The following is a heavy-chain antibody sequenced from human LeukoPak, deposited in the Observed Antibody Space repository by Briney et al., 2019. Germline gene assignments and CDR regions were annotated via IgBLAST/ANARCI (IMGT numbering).Heavy chain of an antibody. CDR2: ISYDGSNK. D-gene: IGHD3-3*01. CDR1: GFTFSSYA. J-gene: IGHJ3*02. V-gene: IGHV3-30-3*01. Sequence: GGSLRLSCAASGFTFSSYAMHWVRQAPGKGLEWVAVISYDGSNKYYADSVKGRFTISRDNDKNPLYLQMNSLRVEDTAVYYCARVFRPSLTVFIIRGAFDIWGQGTMVTVSS. CDR3: ARVFRPSLTVFIIRGAFDI.